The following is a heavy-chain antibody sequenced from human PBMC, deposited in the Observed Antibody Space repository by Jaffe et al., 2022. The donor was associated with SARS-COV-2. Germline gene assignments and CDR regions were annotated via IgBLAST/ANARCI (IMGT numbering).Heavy chain of an antibody. CDR3: ARDGEFGYCSGGSCYSLVAFDI. J-gene: IGHJ3*02. V-gene: IGHV7-4-1*02. CDR1: GYTFTSYA. Sequence: QVQLVQSGSELKKPGASVKVSCKASGYTFTSYAMNWVRQAPGQGLEWMGWINTNTGNPTYAQGFTGRFVFSLDTSVSTAYLQISSLKAEDTAVYYCARDGEFGYCSGGSCYSLVAFDIWGQGTMVTVSS. CDR2: INTNTGNP. D-gene: IGHD2-15*01.